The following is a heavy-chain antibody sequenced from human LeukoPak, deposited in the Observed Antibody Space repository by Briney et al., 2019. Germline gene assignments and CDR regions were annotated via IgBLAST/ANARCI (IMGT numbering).Heavy chain of an antibody. CDR1: GYTLTELS. J-gene: IGHJ3*02. CDR2: FDPEDGET. CDR3: ATEAPAIYDSSGSDAYDI. D-gene: IGHD3-22*01. V-gene: IGHV1-24*01. Sequence: ASVTVSCKVSGYTLTELSMHWVRQAPGKGLEWMGSFDPEDGETIYAQRFQGRLTMTEDTSTDTAYMELSSLRSEDTAVYFCATEAPAIYDSSGSDAYDIWGQGTMVTVSS.